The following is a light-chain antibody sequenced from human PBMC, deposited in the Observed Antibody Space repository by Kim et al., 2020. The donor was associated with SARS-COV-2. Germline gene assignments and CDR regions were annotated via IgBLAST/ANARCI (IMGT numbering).Light chain of an antibody. J-gene: IGKJ2*01. CDR2: GAS. V-gene: IGKV3-15*01. Sequence: SPGERAPLSCRATQSIASNLAWYQQKPGQAPRLLIFGASTRATGIPARFSGRGSGTEFTLTISSLQSEDFAIYYCQQYNAWPPYTFGQGTKLEI. CDR1: QSIASN. CDR3: QQYNAWPPYT.